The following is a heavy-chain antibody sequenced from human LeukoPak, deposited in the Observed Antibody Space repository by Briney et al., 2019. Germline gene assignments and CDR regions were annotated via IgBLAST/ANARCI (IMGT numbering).Heavy chain of an antibody. V-gene: IGHV3-30-3*01. J-gene: IGHJ4*02. CDR2: ISYDGSNK. D-gene: IGHD2-15*01. CDR1: GFTFSSSA. Sequence: GGSLRLSCAASGFTFSSSAMHWVRQAPGKGLEWVAVISYDGSNKYYADSVKGRFTISRDNSKNTLYLQMNSLRAEDTAVYYCAKDKWRWAQPFFDYWGQGTLVTVSP. CDR3: AKDKWRWAQPFFDY.